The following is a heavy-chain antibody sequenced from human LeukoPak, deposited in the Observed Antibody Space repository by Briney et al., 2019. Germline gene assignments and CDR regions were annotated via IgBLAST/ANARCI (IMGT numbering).Heavy chain of an antibody. Sequence: GASVKVSCKASGGTFSSYAISWVRQAPGQGLEWMGGIIPIFGTANYAQKFQGRVTITADESTSTAYMELSSLRSEDTAVYYCARYYYGHYYMDVWGKRDHGHHLL. D-gene: IGHD3-10*01. CDR2: IIPIFGTA. V-gene: IGHV1-69*13. CDR3: ARYYYGHYYMDV. CDR1: GGTFSSYA. J-gene: IGHJ6*03.